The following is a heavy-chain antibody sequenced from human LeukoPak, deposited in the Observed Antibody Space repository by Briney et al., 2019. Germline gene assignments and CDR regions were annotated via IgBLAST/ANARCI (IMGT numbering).Heavy chain of an antibody. CDR3: ARDEGGGYFDY. D-gene: IGHD3-16*01. J-gene: IGHJ4*02. Sequence: ASVKVSCKASGYTFTGYYMHWVRQAPGEGLEWMGIIDPSGGSARYAQRFLGRVTMTRDMSTSIVYMELSSLRFEDTAVYYCARDEGGGYFDYWGQGTLVTVSS. V-gene: IGHV1-46*01. CDR1: GYTFTGYY. CDR2: IDPSGGSA.